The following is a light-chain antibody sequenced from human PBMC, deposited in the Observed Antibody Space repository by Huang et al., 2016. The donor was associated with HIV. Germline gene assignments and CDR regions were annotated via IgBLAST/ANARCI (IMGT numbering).Light chain of an antibody. CDR3: QQYYSTPLT. Sequence: DIVMTQSPDSLAVSLGERATINCKSGQSALYSSNNKNYLAWYQQKPGQPPKLLIYGAATRESGVPDRFSGSGSGTDFTLTISSLQAEDVAVYYCQQYYSTPLTFGGGTKVEIK. CDR2: GAA. V-gene: IGKV4-1*01. J-gene: IGKJ4*01. CDR1: QSALYSSNNKNY.